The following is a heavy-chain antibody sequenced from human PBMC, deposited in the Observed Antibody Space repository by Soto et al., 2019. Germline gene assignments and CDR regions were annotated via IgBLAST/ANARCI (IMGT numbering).Heavy chain of an antibody. J-gene: IGHJ5*02. V-gene: IGHV1-2*04. CDR2: INPNSGGT. D-gene: IGHD6-6*01. CDR3: SMGGPFAARPYKLVGP. Sequence: QVQLVQSGAEVKKPGASVKVSCKASGYTFTGYYMHWVRQAPGQGLEWMGWINPNSGGTNYAQKFQGWVTMTRDTAISQAYMEVGRPRIGEKAVYYWSMGGPFAARPYKLVGPWGQGTLVTVSS. CDR1: GYTFTGYY.